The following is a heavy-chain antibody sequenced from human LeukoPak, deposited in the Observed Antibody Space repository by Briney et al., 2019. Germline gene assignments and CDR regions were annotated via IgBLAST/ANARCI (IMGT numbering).Heavy chain of an antibody. V-gene: IGHV4-34*01. Sequence: SETLSLTCVVNGGSFSGNYWSWIRQPPGKGLEWIGEINHSESTNYNPSLKSRVTISVDTSKNQFSLKLSSVTAADTAVYYCVTGQWLVPVSYWGQGTLVTVSS. CDR3: VTGQWLVPVSY. CDR2: INHSEST. J-gene: IGHJ4*02. CDR1: GGSFSGNY. D-gene: IGHD6-19*01.